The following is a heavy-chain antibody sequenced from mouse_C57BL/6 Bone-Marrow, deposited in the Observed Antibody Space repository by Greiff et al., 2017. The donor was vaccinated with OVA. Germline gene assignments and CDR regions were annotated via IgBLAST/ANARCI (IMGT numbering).Heavy chain of an antibody. J-gene: IGHJ4*01. CDR1: GFTFRDYG. D-gene: IGHD1-1*01. Sequence: DVQLVASGGGLVKPGGSLKLSCAASGFTFRDYGMHWVRQAPQKGLEWVAYISSGSSTIYYADTVKGRFTISRDNAKNTLFLQMTSRRSEDTAMYYCARRNYGRYAMDYWGQGTSVTVAS. CDR3: ARRNYGRYAMDY. V-gene: IGHV5-17*01. CDR2: ISSGSSTI.